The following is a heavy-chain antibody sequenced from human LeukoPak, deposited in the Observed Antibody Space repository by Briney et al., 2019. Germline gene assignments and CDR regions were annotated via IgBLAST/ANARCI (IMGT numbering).Heavy chain of an antibody. V-gene: IGHV4-39*01. CDR1: GGSISSSSYY. CDR3: ARRSPYCSSTSCYRPQAAFDP. J-gene: IGHJ5*02. D-gene: IGHD2-2*02. Sequence: SETLSLTCTVPGGSISSSSYYWGWIRQPPGKGLEWIGSIYYSGSTYYNPSLKSRVTISVDTSKNQFSLKLSSVTAADTAVYYCARRSPYCSSTSCYRPQAAFDPWGQGTLVTVSS. CDR2: IYYSGST.